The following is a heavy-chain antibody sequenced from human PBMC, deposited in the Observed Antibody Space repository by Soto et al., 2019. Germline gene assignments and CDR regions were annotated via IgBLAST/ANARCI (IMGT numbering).Heavy chain of an antibody. D-gene: IGHD4-17*01. Sequence: EVQLVESGGGLVQPGGSLRLSCAASGFTVSSNYMSWVRQAPGKGLEWVSVIYSGGSTYYADSVKGRFTISRHNSKNTLYLHMNSLRAEDTAVYYRARNYGAWLWRAIDVFDIWGQGTMVTVSP. CDR1: GFTVSSNY. CDR2: IYSGGST. J-gene: IGHJ3*02. CDR3: ARNYGAWLWRAIDVFDI. V-gene: IGHV3-53*04.